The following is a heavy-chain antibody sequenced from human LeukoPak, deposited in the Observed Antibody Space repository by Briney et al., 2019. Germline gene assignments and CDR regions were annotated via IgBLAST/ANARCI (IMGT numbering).Heavy chain of an antibody. CDR2: VNPSSRDT. J-gene: IGHJ5*02. V-gene: IGHV1-8*02. Sequence: SVKVSCMTSGYSFNIYEINWVRQATGQGLEWMGWVNPSSRDTDYAHTVQARLTMTRHTSISTPYMELSDRSLEDTDVYDYSRGPRFAPWGQGTEVTVSS. CDR1: GYSFNIYE. CDR3: SRGPRFAP.